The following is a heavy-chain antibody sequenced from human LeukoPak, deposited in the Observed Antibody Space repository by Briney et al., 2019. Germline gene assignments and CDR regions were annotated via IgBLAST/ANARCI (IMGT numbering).Heavy chain of an antibody. CDR1: GGSISSSGYY. CDR3: ARAGDAYNWYRFDF. V-gene: IGHV4-39*07. CDR2: VYYSGST. Sequence: PSQTLSLTCVVSGGSISSSGYYWGWIRQPPGKGLEWIGSVYYSGSTYYNPSLKTRVSMSVDTSKNQFSLKLSSVTAADTAVYYCARAGDAYNWYRFDFWGQGTLVTVSS. J-gene: IGHJ4*02. D-gene: IGHD5-24*01.